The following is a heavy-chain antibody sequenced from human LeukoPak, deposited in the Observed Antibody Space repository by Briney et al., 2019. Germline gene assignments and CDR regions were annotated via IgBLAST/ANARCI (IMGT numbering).Heavy chain of an antibody. D-gene: IGHD6-19*01. CDR3: ARKLRDTHYNSGWSIFDY. J-gene: IGHJ4*02. Sequence: SETLSLTCTVSGGSISSSSYYWGWIRQPPGKGLEWIGSIYYSGSTYYNPSLKSRVTISVDTSKNQFSLKLTSVTAADTAVYYCARKLRDTHYNSGWSIFDYWGQGALVTVSS. V-gene: IGHV4-39*07. CDR2: IYYSGST. CDR1: GGSISSSSYY.